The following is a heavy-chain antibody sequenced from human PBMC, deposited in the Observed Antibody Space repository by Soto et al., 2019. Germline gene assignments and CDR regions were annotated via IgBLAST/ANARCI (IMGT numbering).Heavy chain of an antibody. Sequence: PGGSLRLSCAASGFTFSSYGMHWVRQAPGKGLEWVAVISYDGSNKYYADSVKGRFTISRDNSKNTLYLQMNSLRAEDTAVYYCAKDEINIVVSESYYYGMDVWGQGTTVTVSS. CDR3: AKDEINIVVSESYYYGMDV. J-gene: IGHJ6*02. D-gene: IGHD2-21*01. V-gene: IGHV3-30*18. CDR2: ISYDGSNK. CDR1: GFTFSSYG.